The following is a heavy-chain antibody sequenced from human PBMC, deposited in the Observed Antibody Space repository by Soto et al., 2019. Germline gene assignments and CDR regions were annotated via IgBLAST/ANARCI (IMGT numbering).Heavy chain of an antibody. J-gene: IGHJ4*02. CDR1: GFAFSDYY. CDR2: ISSDSGYT. Sequence: GGSLRLSCAASGFAFSDYYMRWIRQAPGKGLEWVSYISSDSGYTQYADSLQGRFTVSRDNAKNSMYLEMKGLRAEDTAVYFCARDPMGRGVPLDYWGPGTLVTVSS. D-gene: IGHD3-10*01. CDR3: ARDPMGRGVPLDY. V-gene: IGHV3-11*06.